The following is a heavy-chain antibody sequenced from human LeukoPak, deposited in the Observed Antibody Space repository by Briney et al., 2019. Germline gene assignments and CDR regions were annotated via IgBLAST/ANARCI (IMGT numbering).Heavy chain of an antibody. CDR2: IWSDGSNK. J-gene: IGHJ4*02. V-gene: IGHV3-33*08. Sequence: GGSLRLSCAASGFTFSSYAMGWVRQAPGKELEWVAVIWSDGSNKYYVDSVKGRFTISRDNSKNTLSLQMDSLRAEDTAVYYCARQRYGGYAFDYWGQGTLVTVSS. CDR3: ARQRYGGYAFDY. D-gene: IGHD5-12*01. CDR1: GFTFSSYA.